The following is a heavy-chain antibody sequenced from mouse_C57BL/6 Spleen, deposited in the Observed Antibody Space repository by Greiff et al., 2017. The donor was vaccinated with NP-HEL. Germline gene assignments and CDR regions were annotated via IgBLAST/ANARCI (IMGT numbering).Heavy chain of an antibody. V-gene: IGHV1-53*01. CDR1: GYTFTSYW. Sequence: QVQLQQPGTELVKPGASVKLSCKASGYTFTSYWMHWVKQRPGQGLEWIGNINPSNGGTNYNEKFKSKATLTVDKSSSTAYMQLRSLTSEDSAGYYGARYYYGSAWFAYWGQGTLVTVSA. D-gene: IGHD1-1*01. CDR2: INPSNGGT. CDR3: ARYYYGSAWFAY. J-gene: IGHJ3*01.